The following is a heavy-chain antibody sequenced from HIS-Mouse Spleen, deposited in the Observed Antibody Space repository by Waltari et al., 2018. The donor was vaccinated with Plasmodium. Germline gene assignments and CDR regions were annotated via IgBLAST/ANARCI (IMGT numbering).Heavy chain of an antibody. CDR3: AKGAGAPGYFDL. J-gene: IGHJ2*01. V-gene: IGHV3-33*06. Sequence: QVQLVESGGGVVQPGRSLRLSCAASGFTFSSYGMPWVRQAPGKGLEWVEGKGYDGINKYYADSVKGRFTISGDNSKNTLYLQMNSLRAEDTAVYYCAKGAGAPGYFDLWGRGTLVTVSS. CDR2: KGYDGINK. CDR1: GFTFSSYG.